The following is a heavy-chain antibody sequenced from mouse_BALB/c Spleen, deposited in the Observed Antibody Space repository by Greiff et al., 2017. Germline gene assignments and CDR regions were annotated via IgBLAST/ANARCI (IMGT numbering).Heavy chain of an antibody. CDR3: ARMATVGDY. CDR2: INPSNGRT. CDR1: GYTFTSYW. Sequence: QVQLQQPGAELVKPGASVKLSCKASGYTFTSYWMHWVKQRPGQGLEWIGEINPSNGRTNYNEKFKSKATLTVDKSSSTAYMQLSSLTSEDSAVYYCARMATVGDYWGQGTTVTVSS. V-gene: IGHV1S81*02. J-gene: IGHJ2*01. D-gene: IGHD1-1*01.